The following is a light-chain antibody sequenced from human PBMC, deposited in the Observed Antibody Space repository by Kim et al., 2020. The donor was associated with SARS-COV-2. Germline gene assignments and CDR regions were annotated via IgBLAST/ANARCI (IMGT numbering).Light chain of an antibody. V-gene: IGLV3-9*01. CDR1: NIGSKN. J-gene: IGLJ3*02. CDR3: QVWDSSTGV. CDR2: RDK. Sequence: SYELNQLLSVSVALGQTARITCGGNNIGSKNVHWYQKKPGQAPVLVIDRDKKRRSGIPERFSGSNSGNTATLTISRAQAGGEADYYCQVWDSSTGVFGGG.